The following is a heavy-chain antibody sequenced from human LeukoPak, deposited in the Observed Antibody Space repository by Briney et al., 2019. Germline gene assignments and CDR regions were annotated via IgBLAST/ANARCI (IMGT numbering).Heavy chain of an antibody. Sequence: GGSLRLSCGASGFTFSSHAMTWVRQAPGEGLEWVSIISGSGGRTYYADSVRGRFAISRGNPKNTVYLQMNSLRAEDTAIYYCAKSWDIVVRSGAMRRYEYYYGMDVWGQGTTVTVSS. J-gene: IGHJ6*02. CDR3: AKSWDIVVRSGAMRRYEYYYGMDV. D-gene: IGHD2-2*01. V-gene: IGHV3-23*01. CDR2: ISGSGGRT. CDR1: GFTFSSHA.